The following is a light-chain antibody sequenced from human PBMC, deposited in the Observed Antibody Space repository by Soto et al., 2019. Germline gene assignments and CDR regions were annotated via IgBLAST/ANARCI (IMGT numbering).Light chain of an antibody. CDR2: GAS. CDR3: QQYGSSIT. J-gene: IGKJ5*01. Sequence: EIVLTQSPGTLSLSPGERATLSCRASQSVSSSYLAWYQQKPGQAPRLLIYGASSRATGIPDRFSGSGSGTDFTLTISRLEPEDIAVYYCQQYGSSITFGQGTRLEIK. CDR1: QSVSSSY. V-gene: IGKV3-20*01.